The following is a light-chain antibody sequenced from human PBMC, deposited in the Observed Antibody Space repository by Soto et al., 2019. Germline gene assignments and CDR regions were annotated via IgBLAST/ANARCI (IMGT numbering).Light chain of an antibody. J-gene: IGLJ2*01. CDR3: QSYDSSLSGSNVV. V-gene: IGLV1-40*01. CDR1: SSNIGAGYD. CDR2: GNS. Sequence: QSVLTQPPLASGAPGQRVTISCTGSSSNIGAGYDVHWYQQLPGTAPKLLIYGNSNRPSGVPDRFSGSKSGTSASLAITGLQAEDEADYYCQSYDSSLSGSNVVFGGGTKLTVL.